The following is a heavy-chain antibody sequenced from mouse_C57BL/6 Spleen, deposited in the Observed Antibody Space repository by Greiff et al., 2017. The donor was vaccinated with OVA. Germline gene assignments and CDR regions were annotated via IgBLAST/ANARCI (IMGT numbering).Heavy chain of an antibody. CDR1: GYTFTSYW. V-gene: IGHV1-53*01. Sequence: VQLQQPGTELVKPGASVKLSCKASGYTFTSYWMHWVKQRPGQGLEWIGNINPSNGGTNYNEKFKSKSTLTVDKSSSTAYMQLSSLTSEDSAVYYCARGGAYYSPFAYWGQGTLVTVSA. D-gene: IGHD2-12*01. CDR3: ARGGAYYSPFAY. CDR2: INPSNGGT. J-gene: IGHJ3*01.